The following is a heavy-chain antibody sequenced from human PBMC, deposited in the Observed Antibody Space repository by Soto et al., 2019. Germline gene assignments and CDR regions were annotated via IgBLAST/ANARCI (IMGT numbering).Heavy chain of an antibody. D-gene: IGHD4-17*01. Sequence: QLQLQESGPGLVKPSETLSLTCTVSGGSISSSSYYWGWIRQPPGKGLEWIGSIYYSGSTYYNPSLRSRVPISVDTSKNQFALKLSSVTAADTAVYYCADHDYGTGVFDYWGQGTLVTVSS. CDR2: IYYSGST. V-gene: IGHV4-39*01. J-gene: IGHJ4*02. CDR3: ADHDYGTGVFDY. CDR1: GGSISSSSYY.